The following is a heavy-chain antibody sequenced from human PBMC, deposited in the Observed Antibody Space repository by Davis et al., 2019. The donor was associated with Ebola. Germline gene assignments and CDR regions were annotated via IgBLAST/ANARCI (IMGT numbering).Heavy chain of an antibody. Sequence: GESLKISCAASGFTFSSYGMHWVRQAPGKGLEWVAVISYDGSNKYYADSVKGRFTISRDNSKNTLYLQMNSLRAEDTAVYYCAKDANMVRGGANWFDPWGQGTLVTVSS. D-gene: IGHD3-10*01. V-gene: IGHV3-30*18. CDR2: ISYDGSNK. CDR1: GFTFSSYG. J-gene: IGHJ5*02. CDR3: AKDANMVRGGANWFDP.